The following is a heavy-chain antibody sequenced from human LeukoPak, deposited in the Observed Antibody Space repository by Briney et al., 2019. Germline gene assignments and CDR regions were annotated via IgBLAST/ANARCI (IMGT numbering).Heavy chain of an antibody. CDR2: VYYGRSP. Sequence: TSETLSLTCTVSGDSISRSTYYWAWIRQPPGKGLEWIGSVYYGRSPYYNPSLESRATISVDTSKNHFSLKMSSVTAADTAVYYCARSSGTGTFSYWGQGTLVTVSS. CDR3: ARSSGTGTFSY. CDR1: GDSISRSTYY. V-gene: IGHV4-39*02. J-gene: IGHJ4*02. D-gene: IGHD6-25*01.